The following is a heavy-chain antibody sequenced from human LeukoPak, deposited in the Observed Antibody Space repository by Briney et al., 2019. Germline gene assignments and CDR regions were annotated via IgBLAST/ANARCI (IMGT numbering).Heavy chain of an antibody. V-gene: IGHV3-69-1*02. J-gene: IGHJ1*01. CDR2: IDRHTDI. CDR1: GFTFSNFG. Sequence: GGSLRLSCTASGFTFSNFGVSWVRQAPGKGLEWVSCIDRHTDIYYANSVRGRFTISRDNAKNSVFLQMNRLTGEDTAAYYCVGDPTTNRCQYFQYWGQGALVTVSS. CDR3: VGDPTTNRCQYFQY. D-gene: IGHD1-26*01.